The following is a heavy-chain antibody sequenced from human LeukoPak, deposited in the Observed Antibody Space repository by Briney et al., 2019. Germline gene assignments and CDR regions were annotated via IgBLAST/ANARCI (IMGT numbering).Heavy chain of an antibody. CDR2: IYYSGST. CDR3: ARADGQWLGKIDY. Sequence: PSETLSLTCTVSGGSISSYYWSWIRQPPGKGLEWIGYIYYSGSTNYNPSLKSRVTISVDTSKNQFSLKLSSVTAADTAVYYCARADGQWLGKIDYWGQGTLVTVSS. D-gene: IGHD6-19*01. V-gene: IGHV4-59*12. J-gene: IGHJ4*02. CDR1: GGSISSYY.